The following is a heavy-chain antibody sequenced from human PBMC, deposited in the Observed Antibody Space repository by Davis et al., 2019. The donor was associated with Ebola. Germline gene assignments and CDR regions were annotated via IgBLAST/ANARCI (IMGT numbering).Heavy chain of an antibody. V-gene: IGHV3-21*06. J-gene: IGHJ4*02. CDR2: ISSNGRYT. CDR3: ARGYGGNSQVSDI. Sequence: GGSLRLSCVASGFTFGTYVMNWVRQAPGMGLEWVAAISSNGRYTHYGDSVRGRFTISRDDAKNSVYLQMNSLRVEDTAVYYCARGYGGNSQVSDIWGQGRQVAVSS. CDR1: GFTFGTYV. D-gene: IGHD4-23*01.